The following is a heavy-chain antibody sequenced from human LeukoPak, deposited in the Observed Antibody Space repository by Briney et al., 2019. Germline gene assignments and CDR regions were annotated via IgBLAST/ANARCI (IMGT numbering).Heavy chain of an antibody. Sequence: AAVKVSCKASGYTFTGYYMHWVGQAPGQGLEWMGWINPNSGGTNYTQKFQCRVTMTRDTSISTAYMEPRRLRSDDTAAYYCARVSEHSTFAYWGQGTLVTASS. D-gene: IGHD3-3*02. V-gene: IGHV1-2*02. CDR1: GYTFTGYY. CDR3: ARVSEHSTFAY. J-gene: IGHJ4*02. CDR2: INPNSGGT.